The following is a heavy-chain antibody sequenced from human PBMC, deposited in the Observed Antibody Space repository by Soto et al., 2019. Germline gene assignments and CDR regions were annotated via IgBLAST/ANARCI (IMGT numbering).Heavy chain of an antibody. V-gene: IGHV1-69*13. CDR1: GGTFSSYA. D-gene: IGHD3-9*01. J-gene: IGHJ6*02. CDR2: IIPIFGTA. Sequence: ASVKVSCKASGGTFSSYAISWVRQAPGQGLEWMGGIIPIFGTANYAQKFQGRVTITADESTSTAYMELSSLRSEDTAVYYCARTYDTLTGYEVKYYYYGMDVWDQGTTVTVSS. CDR3: ARTYDTLTGYEVKYYYYGMDV.